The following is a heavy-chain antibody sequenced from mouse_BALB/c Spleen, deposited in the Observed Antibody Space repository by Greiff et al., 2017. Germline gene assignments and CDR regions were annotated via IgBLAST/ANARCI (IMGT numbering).Heavy chain of an antibody. Sequence: VNLVESGPGLVAPSQSLSITCTVSGFSLTSYGVHWVRQPPGKGLEWLGVIWAGGSTNYNSALMSRLSISKDNSKSQVFLKMNSLQTDDTAMYYCARELRLRSFAYWGQGTLVTVSA. J-gene: IGHJ3*01. CDR1: GFSLTSYG. D-gene: IGHD1-2*01. CDR2: IWAGGST. CDR3: ARELRLRSFAY. V-gene: IGHV2-9*02.